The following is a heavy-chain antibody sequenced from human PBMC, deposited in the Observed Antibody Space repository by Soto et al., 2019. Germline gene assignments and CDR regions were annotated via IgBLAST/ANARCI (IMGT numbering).Heavy chain of an antibody. CDR3: ARDYEDDSSGYYSIFDY. Sequence: QVQLVESGGGVVQPGRSLRLSCAASGFTFSSYGMNWVRQAPGKGLEWVAVIWYDGSNKYYADSVKGRFTISRDNSKNTLYLQMNRLRAEDTSVYYCARDYEDDSSGYYSIFDYWGQGTLVTVSS. J-gene: IGHJ4*02. D-gene: IGHD3-22*01. V-gene: IGHV3-33*01. CDR2: IWYDGSNK. CDR1: GFTFSSYG.